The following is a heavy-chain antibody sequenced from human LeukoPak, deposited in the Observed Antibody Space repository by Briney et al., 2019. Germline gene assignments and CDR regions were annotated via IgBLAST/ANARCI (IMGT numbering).Heavy chain of an antibody. CDR2: IYYSGTT. D-gene: IGHD3-10*01. V-gene: IGHV4-59*01. J-gene: IGHJ4*02. Sequence: SETLSLTCTVSGGSISTYYWNWIRQPPGKGLEWIGYIYYSGTTNYNPSLKSRVSMSVDTSKNQFSLKLSSVTAADTAVYYCARTRYYYNSRSYGAPYYFDYWGQGTLVTVSS. CDR3: ARTRYYYNSRSYGAPYYFDY. CDR1: GGSISTYY.